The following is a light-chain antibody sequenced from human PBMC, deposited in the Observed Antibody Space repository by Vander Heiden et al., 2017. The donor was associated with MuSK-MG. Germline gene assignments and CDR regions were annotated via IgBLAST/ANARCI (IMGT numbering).Light chain of an antibody. J-gene: IGKJ4*01. Sequence: DIQMTQSPSSLSASVGDRVTITCRASQSISSYLNWYQQKPGKAPKLLIYAASSLQSAVPSRFSGSGSGTDFTLTISRLQPEDFATYYCQQSDSTPLTFGGGTKVDIK. V-gene: IGKV1-39*01. CDR2: AAS. CDR3: QQSDSTPLT. CDR1: QSISSY.